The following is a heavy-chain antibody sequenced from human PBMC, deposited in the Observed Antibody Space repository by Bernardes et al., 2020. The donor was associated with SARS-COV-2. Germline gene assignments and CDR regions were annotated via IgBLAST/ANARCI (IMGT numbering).Heavy chain of an antibody. CDR1: GDSVSSNSAV. J-gene: IGHJ6*02. V-gene: IGHV6-1*01. CDR3: ARGANYAMGV. CDR2: TSYRSKWNY. Sequence: SQTLSLTCAISGDSVSSNSAVWHWIRQSPSSGLEWLGRTSYRSKWNYDYAVSVKSRITISPDTSKNQFSLELTSVTPDDTAVYYCARGANYAMGVWGQGTTVTVSS.